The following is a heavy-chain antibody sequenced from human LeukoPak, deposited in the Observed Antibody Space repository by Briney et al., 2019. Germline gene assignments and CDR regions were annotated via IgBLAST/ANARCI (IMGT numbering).Heavy chain of an antibody. V-gene: IGHV4-59*01. D-gene: IGHD3-22*01. CDR1: GGSFSGYY. Sequence: PSETLSLTCAVYGGSFSGYYWSWIRQPPGKGLEWIGYIYYSGSTNYNPSLKSRVTISVDTSKNQFSLKLSSVTAADTAVYYCARVDGGYYDSSGYFHWGQGTLVTVSS. CDR3: ARVDGGYYDSSGYFH. J-gene: IGHJ4*02. CDR2: IYYSGST.